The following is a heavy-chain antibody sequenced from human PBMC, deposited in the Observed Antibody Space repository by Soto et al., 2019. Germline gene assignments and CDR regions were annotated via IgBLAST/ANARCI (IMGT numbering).Heavy chain of an antibody. V-gene: IGHV1-58*01. CDR2: IVVGSGNT. CDR1: GFTFTSSA. CDR3: AASVGSIAARPRFDY. J-gene: IGHJ4*02. Sequence: GASVKVSCKASGFTFTSSAVQWARQARGQRLEWIGWIVVGSGNTNYAQKFQERVTITRDMSTSTAYMELSSLRSEDTAVYYCAASVGSIAARPRFDYWGQGTLVTVSS. D-gene: IGHD6-6*01.